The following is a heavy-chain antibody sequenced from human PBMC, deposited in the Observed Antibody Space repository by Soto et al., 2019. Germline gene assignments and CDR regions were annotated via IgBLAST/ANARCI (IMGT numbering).Heavy chain of an antibody. V-gene: IGHV1-8*01. CDR2: MNPNSGNT. J-gene: IGHJ3*02. D-gene: IGHD3-3*01. CDR1: GYTFTSYD. Sequence: ASVKVSCKASGYTFTSYDINWVRQATGQGLEWMGWMNPNSGNTGYAQKFQGRVTMTRNTSISTAYMELSSLRSEDTAVYYCARGDFWSGYDAFDIWGHGTMVTVSS. CDR3: ARGDFWSGYDAFDI.